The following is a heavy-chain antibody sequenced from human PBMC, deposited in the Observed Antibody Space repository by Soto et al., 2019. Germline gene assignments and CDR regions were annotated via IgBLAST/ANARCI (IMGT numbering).Heavy chain of an antibody. CDR3: AKDSMRCTIGVCPLGSSLDY. CDR1: GFTFSSYG. CDR2: ISYDGSNK. D-gene: IGHD2-8*01. J-gene: IGHJ4*01. V-gene: IGHV3-30*18. Sequence: QVQLVESGGGVVHPGRSLRLSCAASGFTFSSYGMHWVRQAPGKGLEWVAVISYDGSNKFYSDSVKGRFTISRDNSKNTLFLQMNSLRAEDTAIYYCAKDSMRCTIGVCPLGSSLDYWGHGTLVTVSS.